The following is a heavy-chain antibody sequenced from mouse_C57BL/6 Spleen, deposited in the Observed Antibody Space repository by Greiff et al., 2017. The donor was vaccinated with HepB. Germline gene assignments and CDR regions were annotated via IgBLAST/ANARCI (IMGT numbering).Heavy chain of an antibody. CDR1: GYTFTGYW. CDR3: AKQFITTVVKIFDY. Sequence: QVQLKQSGAELMKPGASVKLSCKATGYTFTGYWIEWVKQRPGHGLEWIGEILPGSGSTNYNEKFKGKATFTADTSSNTAYMQLSSLTTEDSAIYYCAKQFITTVVKIFDYWGQGTTLTVSS. J-gene: IGHJ2*01. CDR2: ILPGSGST. D-gene: IGHD1-1*01. V-gene: IGHV1-9*01.